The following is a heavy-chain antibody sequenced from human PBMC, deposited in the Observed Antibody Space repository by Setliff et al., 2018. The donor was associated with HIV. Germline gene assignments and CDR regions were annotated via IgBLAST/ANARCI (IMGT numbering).Heavy chain of an antibody. CDR3: ASLTLYSSSSPAFDI. Sequence: SETLSLTCTVSADSISSHFCSWIRQPPGKGLEWIGSVCCSGSTKYNPSLKSRVTISVDTSKNQFSLKLSSVTAADTAVYYCASLTLYSSSSPAFDIWGQGTMVTVSS. CDR1: ADSISSHF. D-gene: IGHD6-6*01. J-gene: IGHJ3*02. V-gene: IGHV4-59*11. CDR2: VCCSGST.